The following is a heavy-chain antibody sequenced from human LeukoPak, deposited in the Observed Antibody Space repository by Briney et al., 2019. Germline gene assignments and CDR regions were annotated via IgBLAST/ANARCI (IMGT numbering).Heavy chain of an antibody. V-gene: IGHV4-34*01. J-gene: IGHJ4*02. CDR1: GGPFSGYY. Sequence: SDTLSLTYAVYGGPFSGYYWSWIRQPPGKGRESIGEINHSGSTHYNPSLKMRVTISVDTAKTQSSLKLSYVTAADTAVYYCARGGSGYYSGLDYWGQGTLVTVSS. CDR2: INHSGST. CDR3: ARGGSGYYSGLDY. D-gene: IGHD3-22*01.